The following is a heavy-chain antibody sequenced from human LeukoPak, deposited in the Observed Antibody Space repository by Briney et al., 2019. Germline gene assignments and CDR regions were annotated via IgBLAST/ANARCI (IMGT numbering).Heavy chain of an antibody. V-gene: IGHV4-59*01. D-gene: IGHD3-22*01. Sequence: SETLSLTCTASGVSIRSYYWSWIRQPPGKGLEWIGYISYSGSTNYNPSLKSRVTMSVDTSKNQFSLILSSVSAADTAVYYCARGQGRFDYDSSGYYITDLDFWGQGTLVTVSS. CDR1: GVSIRSYY. CDR2: ISYSGST. CDR3: ARGQGRFDYDSSGYYITDLDF. J-gene: IGHJ4*02.